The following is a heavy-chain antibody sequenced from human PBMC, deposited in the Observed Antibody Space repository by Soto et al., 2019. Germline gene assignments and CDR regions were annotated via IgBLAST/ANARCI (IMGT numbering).Heavy chain of an antibody. V-gene: IGHV3-21*01. CDR3: ARDGIAVAGAPDD. CDR2: ISSSSSYI. Sequence: GGSLRLSCAASGFTFSSYSMNWVRQAPGKGLEWVSSISSSSSYIYYADSVKGRFTISRDNAKNSLYLQMNSLRAEDTAVYYCARDGIAVAGAPDDWGQGTLVTVSS. J-gene: IGHJ4*02. D-gene: IGHD6-19*01. CDR1: GFTFSSYS.